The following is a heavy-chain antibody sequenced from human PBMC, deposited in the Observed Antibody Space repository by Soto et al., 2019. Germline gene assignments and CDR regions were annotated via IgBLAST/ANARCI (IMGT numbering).Heavy chain of an antibody. Sequence: QVHLVQSGAEVKKPGASVKVSCQGSGYAFTTYGITWVRQAPGQGLEWMGWISAHNGNTNYAQKLQGRVTVTRDTSSSTAHMELRSLRYDDTAMYYCARGRYGDYWGQGALVTVSS. D-gene: IGHD1-1*01. CDR3: ARGRYGDY. J-gene: IGHJ4*02. CDR2: ISAHNGNT. V-gene: IGHV1-18*01. CDR1: GYAFTTYG.